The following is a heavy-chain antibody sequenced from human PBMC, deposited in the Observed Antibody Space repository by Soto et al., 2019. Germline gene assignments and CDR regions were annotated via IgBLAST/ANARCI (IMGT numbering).Heavy chain of an antibody. V-gene: IGHV4-39*01. D-gene: IGHD6-13*01. J-gene: IGHJ4*02. Sequence: QLQLQESGPGLVKPAETLSLTCTVSGGSISSSDYWWGWIRQPPGKGMEWIGSIYYTGSTYYNPSLKSRVIISVDTSKNQFSLRLSSVTAADTAVYYCARQLCRGSWSLDHWGQGTLVTVSS. CDR3: ARQLCRGSWSLDH. CDR2: IYYTGST. CDR1: GGSISSSDYW.